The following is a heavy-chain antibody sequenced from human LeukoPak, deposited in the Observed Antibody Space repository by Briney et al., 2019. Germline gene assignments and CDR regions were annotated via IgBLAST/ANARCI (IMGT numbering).Heavy chain of an antibody. Sequence: SVKVSCKASGGSFSSYAISWVRQAPGQGLEWMGGIIPIFDTANYAQTFQDRITITADESTSTAYMELSSLRSEDTAVYYCARAPSFILLWPRYFQHWGQGTLVTVSS. CDR2: IIPIFDTA. CDR3: ARAPSFILLWPRYFQH. J-gene: IGHJ1*01. D-gene: IGHD5-18*01. V-gene: IGHV1-69*13. CDR1: GGSFSSYA.